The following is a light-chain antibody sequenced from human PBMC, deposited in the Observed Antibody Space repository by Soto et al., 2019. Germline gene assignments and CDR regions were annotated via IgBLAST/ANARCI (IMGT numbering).Light chain of an antibody. CDR2: GAY. V-gene: IGKV1-27*01. J-gene: IGKJ5*01. Sequence: DIQMTQSPSSLSASVGDRVTITCRASQVIGNYLAWYQQKPGKVPXLLIYGAYTLQSGVPSRFSGSGSGTDFTLTISSLQPEDVASYYCQKYNSGLITFGQGTRLEI. CDR1: QVIGNY. CDR3: QKYNSGLIT.